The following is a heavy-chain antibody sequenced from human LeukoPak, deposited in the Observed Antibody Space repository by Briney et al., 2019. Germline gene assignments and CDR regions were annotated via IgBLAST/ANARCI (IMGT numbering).Heavy chain of an antibody. J-gene: IGHJ6*03. D-gene: IGHD1-26*01. CDR3: ARVCSGSYPVNYYYYYMDV. CDR2: IYTSGST. V-gene: IGHV4-4*07. Sequence: SETLSLTCTVSGGSISSYYWSWIRQPAGKGLEWIERIYTSGSTNYNPSLKSRVTMSVDTSKNQFSLKLSSVTAADTAVYYCARVCSGSYPVNYYYYYMDVWGKGTTVTVSS. CDR1: GGSISSYY.